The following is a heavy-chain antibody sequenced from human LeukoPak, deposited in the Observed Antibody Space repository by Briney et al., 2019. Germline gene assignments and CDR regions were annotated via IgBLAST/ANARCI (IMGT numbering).Heavy chain of an antibody. V-gene: IGHV3-23*01. J-gene: IGHJ4*02. Sequence: GGSLRLSCAASGFTFSNYATSWVRQAPGKGLEWVSAISGSGGSTYYADSVKGRFTISRDNSKNTLYLQMNSLRAKDTAVYYCAKDHPAMVYYFDYWGQGTLVTVSS. CDR3: AKDHPAMVYYFDY. CDR2: ISGSGGST. CDR1: GFTFSNYA. D-gene: IGHD5-18*01.